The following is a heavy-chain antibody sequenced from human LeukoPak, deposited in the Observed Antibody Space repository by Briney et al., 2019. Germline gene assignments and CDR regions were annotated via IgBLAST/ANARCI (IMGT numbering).Heavy chain of an antibody. CDR1: GGSISSSRYS. V-gene: IGHV4-39*01. J-gene: IGHJ3*02. D-gene: IGHD1-26*01. CDR2: IYYSGST. Sequence: SETLSLTCTVSGGSISSSRYSWGWIRQPPGKGLEWIGSIYYSGSTYYNPSLKSRVTISVDTSKNQFSLKLSSVTAADTAVYYCARRSGSHRSNAFDIWGQGTMVTVSS. CDR3: ARRSGSHRSNAFDI.